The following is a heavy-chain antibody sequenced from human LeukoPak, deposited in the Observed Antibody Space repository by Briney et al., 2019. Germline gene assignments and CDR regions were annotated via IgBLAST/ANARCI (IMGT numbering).Heavy chain of an antibody. CDR3: ASDIAVAGGYALDI. V-gene: IGHV1-24*01. Sequence: ASVQVSCKVSGYTLTELSMHWVRQAPGKGLEWMGGFDPEDGETIYAQKFQGRVTMTEDTSTDTAYMELSSLRSEDTAVYYCASDIAVAGGYALDIWGQGTMVTVSS. CDR2: FDPEDGET. D-gene: IGHD6-19*01. J-gene: IGHJ3*02. CDR1: GYTLTELS.